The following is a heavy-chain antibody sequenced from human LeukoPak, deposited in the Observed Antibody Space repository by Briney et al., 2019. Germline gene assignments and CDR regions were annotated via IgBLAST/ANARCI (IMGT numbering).Heavy chain of an antibody. Sequence: SETLSLTCTVSGGSISSGSYYWSWIRQPAGKGLEWIGRIYTSGSTYYNPSLKSRVTISVDTSKNQFSLKLSSVTAADTAVYYCARDRIYSGSLLPSYFDYWGQGTLVTVSS. CDR3: ARDRIYSGSLLPSYFDY. J-gene: IGHJ4*02. CDR2: IYTSGST. V-gene: IGHV4-61*02. D-gene: IGHD1-26*01. CDR1: GGSISSGSYY.